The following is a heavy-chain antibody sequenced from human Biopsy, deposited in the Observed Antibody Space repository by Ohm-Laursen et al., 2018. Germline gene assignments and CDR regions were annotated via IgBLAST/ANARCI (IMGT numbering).Heavy chain of an antibody. CDR3: AKDKNDILTPGEGLDV. J-gene: IGHJ6*02. Sequence: SLRLSCAAPGFTFSSYGMSWVRQTPGKGLEWVSAINWNSDRADYADSVKGRFTISRDNAENSLYLEMNGLRPEDTAFYYCAKDKNDILTPGEGLDVWGHGTTVTVSS. CDR1: GFTFSSYG. D-gene: IGHD3-9*01. CDR2: INWNSDRA. V-gene: IGHV3-9*01.